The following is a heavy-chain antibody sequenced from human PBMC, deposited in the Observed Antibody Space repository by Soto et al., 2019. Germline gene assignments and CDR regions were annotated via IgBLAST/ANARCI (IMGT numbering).Heavy chain of an antibody. Sequence: QVHLVQSGAEVKKPGASVKVSCKGSVYAFTTYGITWVRQAPGQGLEWMGWISAHNGNTNYAQKLQGRVTVTRDTSTSTAYMELRSLRSDDTAVYSCARGRYGDYWGQGALVTVSS. CDR3: ARGRYGDY. D-gene: IGHD1-1*01. V-gene: IGHV1-18*01. J-gene: IGHJ4*02. CDR2: ISAHNGNT. CDR1: VYAFTTYG.